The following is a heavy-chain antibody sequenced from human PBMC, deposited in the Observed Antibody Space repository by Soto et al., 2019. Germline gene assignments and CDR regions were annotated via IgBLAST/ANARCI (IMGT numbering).Heavy chain of an antibody. J-gene: IGHJ4*02. CDR2: IYYSGST. V-gene: IGHV4-31*03. Sequence: SETLSLPCPFSGGSVGRGGFYWSWIRQHPGKGLEWIGYIYYSGSTYYNPSLKSRVTISVDTSKNQFSLKLSSVTAADTAVHYCAREPLTWGQGTLVTVSS. CDR1: GGSVGRGGFY. CDR3: AREPLT.